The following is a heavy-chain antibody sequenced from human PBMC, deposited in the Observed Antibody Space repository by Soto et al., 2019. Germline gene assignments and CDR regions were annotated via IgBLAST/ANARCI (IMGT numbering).Heavy chain of an antibody. J-gene: IGHJ4*02. CDR1: GFTFSSYS. V-gene: IGHV3-21*01. D-gene: IGHD5-12*01. CDR3: ARGRRGGYCYQDY. CDR2: ISSSSSYI. Sequence: EVQLVESGGGLVKPGGSLRLSCAASGFTFSSYSMNWVRQAPGKGLEWVSSISSSSSYIYYADSVKGRFTISRDNAKNSLYLQMNSLRAEDTAVYYCARGRRGGYCYQDYWGQGTLVTVSS.